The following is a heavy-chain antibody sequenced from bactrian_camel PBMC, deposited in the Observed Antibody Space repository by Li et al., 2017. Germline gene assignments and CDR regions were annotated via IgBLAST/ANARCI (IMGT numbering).Heavy chain of an antibody. V-gene: IGHV3S42*01. CDR3: EADYRAYGYPVGCDYNY. Sequence: VQLVESGGGLVQPGESLRLSCAASGFTFSRYGMNWVRQAPGKEREGIAGLDTLGATRYADSVKGRFTIAKDNAKNALYLEMDSLKPEDTAMYYCEADYRAYGYPVGCDYNYWGQGTQVTVS. CDR1: GFTFSRYG. CDR2: LDTLGAT. J-gene: IGHJ4*01. D-gene: IGHD5*01.